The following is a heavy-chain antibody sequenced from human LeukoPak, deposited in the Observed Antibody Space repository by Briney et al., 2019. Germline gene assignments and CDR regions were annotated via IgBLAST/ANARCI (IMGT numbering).Heavy chain of an antibody. CDR3: ARSPSEIGGYYPEYVRH. J-gene: IGHJ1*01. Sequence: GGSLRLSCAASEFTFSSYWMHWVRQAPGKGLVWVSRIKSDGSTNYADSVKGRFTISRDNAKNTVSLQMNSLRAEDTGVYYCARSPSEIGGYYPEYVRHWGQGTLVTVSS. V-gene: IGHV3-74*01. CDR1: EFTFSSYW. D-gene: IGHD3-22*01. CDR2: IKSDGST.